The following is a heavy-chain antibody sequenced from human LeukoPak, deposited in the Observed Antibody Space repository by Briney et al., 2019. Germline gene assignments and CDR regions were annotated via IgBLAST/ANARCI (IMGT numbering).Heavy chain of an antibody. V-gene: IGHV1-69*05. Sequence: GASVKVSCKASGGTFSSYAISWVRQAPGQGLEWMGGIIPIFGTANYAQKFQGRVTITTDESTSTAYMELSSLRSEDTAVYYCARDLGRRYYDSSGYYAFDYWGQGTPVTVSS. CDR3: ARDLGRRYYDSSGYYAFDY. CDR2: IIPIFGTA. J-gene: IGHJ4*02. D-gene: IGHD3-22*01. CDR1: GGTFSSYA.